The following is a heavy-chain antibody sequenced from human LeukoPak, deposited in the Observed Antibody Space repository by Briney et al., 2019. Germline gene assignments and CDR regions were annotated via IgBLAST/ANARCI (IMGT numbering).Heavy chain of an antibody. CDR1: GFTFSSYA. D-gene: IGHD3-10*01. CDR2: ISYDGSNK. J-gene: IGHJ5*02. Sequence: PGRSLRLSCAASGFTFSSYAMHWVRQALGKGLEWVAVISYDGSNKYYADSVKGRFTISRDNSKNTLYLQMNSLRAEDTAVYYCARGYYGYLKNWFDPWGQGTLVTVSS. V-gene: IGHV3-30*04. CDR3: ARGYYGYLKNWFDP.